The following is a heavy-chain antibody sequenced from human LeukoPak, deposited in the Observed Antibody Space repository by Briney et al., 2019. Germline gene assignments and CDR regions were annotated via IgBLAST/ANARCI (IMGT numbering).Heavy chain of an antibody. Sequence: SETLSLTCAVYGGSFSGYYWSWIRQPPGKGLEWIGEINHSGSTNYNPSLKSRVTISVDTSKNQFPLKLSSVTAADTAVYYCAIGRSWDFDYWGQGTLVTVSS. CDR3: AIGRSWDFDY. J-gene: IGHJ4*02. CDR2: INHSGST. V-gene: IGHV4-34*01. D-gene: IGHD2-15*01. CDR1: GGSFSGYY.